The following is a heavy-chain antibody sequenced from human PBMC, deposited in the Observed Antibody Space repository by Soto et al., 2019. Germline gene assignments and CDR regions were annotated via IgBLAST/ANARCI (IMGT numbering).Heavy chain of an antibody. Sequence: ASVKVSCKASGYTFTSYAMHWVRQAPGQRLEWMGWINAGNGNTKYSQKFQGRVTITRDTSASTAYMELSSLRSEDTAVCYCARDLRVVAATLYAFDIWGQGTMVTVSS. D-gene: IGHD2-15*01. CDR3: ARDLRVVAATLYAFDI. V-gene: IGHV1-3*01. CDR1: GYTFTSYA. CDR2: INAGNGNT. J-gene: IGHJ3*02.